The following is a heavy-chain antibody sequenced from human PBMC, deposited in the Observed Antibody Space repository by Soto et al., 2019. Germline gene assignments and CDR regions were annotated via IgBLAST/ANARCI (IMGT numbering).Heavy chain of an antibody. CDR2: KEHGGST. J-gene: IGHJ6*04. D-gene: IGHD3-16*02. CDR1: GGAFSGYY. CDR3: ARGHIVSSNFYFLEV. V-gene: IGHV4-34*02. Sequence: QVQLQQWGAGVLKPSETLSLTCAVYGGAFSGYYWTWVRQTPGKGLEWIGEKEHGGSTTYNPSLQSRVPISLDLVRKQVSLQLTSVTAADSATYYCARGHIVSSNFYFLEVCGKGTTVTVSS.